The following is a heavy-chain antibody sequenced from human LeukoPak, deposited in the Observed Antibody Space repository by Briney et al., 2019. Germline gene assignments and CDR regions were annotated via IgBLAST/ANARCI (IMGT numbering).Heavy chain of an antibody. J-gene: IGHJ5*02. V-gene: IGHV1-46*01. D-gene: IGHD2-21*02. CDR3: AREAYCGGDCYSAGNWFDP. CDR2: INPSGGST. Sequence: ASVKVSCKASGYPFTNFYINWVRQAPGQGLEWMGIINPSGGSTSYAQKFQGRVTMTRDTSTSTVYMELSSLRSEDTAVYYCAREAYCGGDCYSAGNWFDPWGQGTLVTVSS. CDR1: GYPFTNFY.